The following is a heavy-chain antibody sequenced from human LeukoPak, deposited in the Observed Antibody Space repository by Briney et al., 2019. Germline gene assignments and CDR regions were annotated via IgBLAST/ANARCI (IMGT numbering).Heavy chain of an antibody. CDR3: AREMGTTVTTRFDY. D-gene: IGHD4-17*01. Sequence: ASVQVSCKASGYTFTGNYMHWLRQAPGQGLEWMGWINPTSGGTNYAQKFQGRVTMTRDKAISTAYMEVSRLRSDDTALYYCAREMGTTVTTRFDYWGQGTLVTAST. CDR1: GYTFTGNY. CDR2: INPTSGGT. V-gene: IGHV1-2*02. J-gene: IGHJ4*02.